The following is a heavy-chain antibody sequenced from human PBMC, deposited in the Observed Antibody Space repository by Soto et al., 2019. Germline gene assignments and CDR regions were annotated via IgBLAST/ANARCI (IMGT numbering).Heavy chain of an antibody. CDR2: INGGNGDT. Sequence: QVHLVQSGADVKKPGASVKVSCKAPGYSFSDYPLHWVRQAPGQGLEWLGWINGGNGDTGSSQKFQGRITFTKETSATTVYMELSSLRSDDTAVYYCENYRETLRNAFDVWGQGTLVTVSS. CDR3: ENYRETLRNAFDV. J-gene: IGHJ3*01. CDR1: GYSFSDYP. D-gene: IGHD3-10*01. V-gene: IGHV1-3*01.